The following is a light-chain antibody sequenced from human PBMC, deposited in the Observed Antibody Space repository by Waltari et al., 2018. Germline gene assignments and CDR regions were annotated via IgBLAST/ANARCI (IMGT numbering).Light chain of an antibody. V-gene: IGLV2-8*01. J-gene: IGLJ1*01. Sequence: QSALTQPPSASGSPGQSVTISCTGTSRDVGPYNYVSGYQQHPGKAPKPLIYEVVKRPSGVPDRFSASKSGNTASLTVSGLQAEDEADYYCSSFAGDNREVFGTGTRVTVL. CDR3: SSFAGDNREV. CDR1: SRDVGPYNY. CDR2: EVV.